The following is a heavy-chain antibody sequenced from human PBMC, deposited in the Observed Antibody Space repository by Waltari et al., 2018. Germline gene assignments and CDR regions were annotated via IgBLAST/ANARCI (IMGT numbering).Heavy chain of an antibody. D-gene: IGHD7-27*01. CDR2: FDPKDAET. Sequence: QVQLVQSGAEVKKPGASVKVSCKVSGYGLTALSMHWVRQAPGKGLEWMGGFDPKDAETIYAQNFQGRVAMTEDTSTDTAYIDLTSLTSEDTAIYYCTTVNWGHDAFDLWGQGTLVTVSS. CDR1: GYGLTALS. CDR3: TTVNWGHDAFDL. J-gene: IGHJ3*01. V-gene: IGHV1-24*01.